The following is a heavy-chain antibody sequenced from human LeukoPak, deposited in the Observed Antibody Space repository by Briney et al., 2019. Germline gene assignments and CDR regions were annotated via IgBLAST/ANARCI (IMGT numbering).Heavy chain of an antibody. CDR2: IYYSVTT. V-gene: IGHV4-39*07. Sequence: SETLSLTCTVSGGSISSSDYYWGWIRQPPGKGLEWIGSIYYSVTTYYNPSLKSRVTMSVDTSKNQFSLKLSSVTAADTAVYYCARTTEAHSWRTRYYDYYMDVWGKGTTVTVSS. CDR1: GGSISSSDYY. CDR3: ARTTEAHSWRTRYYDYYMDV. D-gene: IGHD6-13*01. J-gene: IGHJ6*03.